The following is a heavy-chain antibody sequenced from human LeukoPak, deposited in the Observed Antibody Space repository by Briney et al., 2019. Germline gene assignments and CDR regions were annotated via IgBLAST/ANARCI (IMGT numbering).Heavy chain of an antibody. V-gene: IGHV4-38-2*02. J-gene: IGHJ4*02. CDR2: IYHRGST. D-gene: IGHD4-23*01. CDR3: ARDPLDYGGNSGNY. CDR1: GYSISNGYY. Sequence: SETLSLTCTVSGYSISNGYYWGWIRQPPGKGLEWVGSIYHRGSTYYNPSLKSRVTISVDTSKNQFSLKLSSVTAADTAVYYCARDPLDYGGNSGNYWGQGTLVTVSS.